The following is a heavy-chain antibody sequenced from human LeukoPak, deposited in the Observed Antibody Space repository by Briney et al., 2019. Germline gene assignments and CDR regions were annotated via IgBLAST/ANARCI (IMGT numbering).Heavy chain of an antibody. CDR2: ISYAGSNK. CDR3: ASYSDY. Sequence: GRSLRLSCAASGFTFSSYAMHWVRQAPGKGLEWVAVISYAGSNKYYADSVKGRFTISRDNSKNTLYLQMNSLRAEDTAVYYCASYSDYWGQGTLVTVSS. CDR1: GFTFSSYA. D-gene: IGHD2-21*01. V-gene: IGHV3-30-3*01. J-gene: IGHJ4*02.